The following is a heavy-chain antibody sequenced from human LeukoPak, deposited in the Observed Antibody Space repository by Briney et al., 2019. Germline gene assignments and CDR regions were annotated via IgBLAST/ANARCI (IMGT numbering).Heavy chain of an antibody. V-gene: IGHV1-69*13. CDR2: IIPIFGTA. Sequence: GASVKVSCKASGGTFSSYAISWVRQAPGQGLEWMGGIIPIFGTANYAQKFQGRVTITADESTSTAYMELSSLRSEDTAVYYCAREYCSSTSCYYYFDYWGQGTLVTVSS. CDR3: AREYCSSTSCYYYFDY. CDR1: GGTFSSYA. D-gene: IGHD2-2*01. J-gene: IGHJ4*02.